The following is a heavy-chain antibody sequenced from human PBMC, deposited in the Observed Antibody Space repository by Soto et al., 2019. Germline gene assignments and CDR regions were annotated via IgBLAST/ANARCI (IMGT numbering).Heavy chain of an antibody. CDR3: ARDSSPRSTSYHPTSYYYYGMDV. CDR1: GGSISSGDYY. Sequence: SETLSLTCTVSGGSISSGDYYWSWIRQPPGKGLEWIGYIYYSGSTYYNPSLKSRVTISVDTSKNQFSLKLSSVTAADTAVYYCARDSSPRSTSYHPTSYYYYGMDVWGQGTTVTVSS. D-gene: IGHD2-2*01. CDR2: IYYSGST. J-gene: IGHJ6*02. V-gene: IGHV4-30-4*01.